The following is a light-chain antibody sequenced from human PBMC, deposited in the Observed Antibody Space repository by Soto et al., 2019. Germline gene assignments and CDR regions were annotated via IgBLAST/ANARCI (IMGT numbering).Light chain of an antibody. CDR1: SGSIVDNY. CDR2: EDN. Sequence: NFMLTQPHSVSESPGKTVTISCTGTSGSIVDNYVQWYQQRPGSAPTTVIYEDNQRPSGVPDRFSGSIDYPSNSASLTISGLETADEADYYCQSSRSNNVVFGGGTTLPVL. V-gene: IGLV6-57*02. J-gene: IGLJ2*01. CDR3: QSSRSNNVV.